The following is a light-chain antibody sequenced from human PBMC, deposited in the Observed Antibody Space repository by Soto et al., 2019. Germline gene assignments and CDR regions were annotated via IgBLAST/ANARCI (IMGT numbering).Light chain of an antibody. V-gene: IGLV2-23*01. CDR3: CSYAGSVV. CDR1: SSDVGSYNL. Sequence: QSVLTQPASVSGSPGQSITISCTGTSSDVGSYNLVSWYQQHPGKAPKLMNYEGSKRPSGVSNRFSGSKSGNTASLTISGLQAEDEADYYCCSYAGSVVFGGGTKVTVL. CDR2: EGS. J-gene: IGLJ2*01.